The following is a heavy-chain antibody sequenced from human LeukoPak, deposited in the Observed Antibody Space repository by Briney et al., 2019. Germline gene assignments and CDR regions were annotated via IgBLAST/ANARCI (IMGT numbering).Heavy chain of an antibody. CDR3: AKDQEYGYCSSTSCQGANWYFDL. J-gene: IGHJ2*01. D-gene: IGHD2-2*01. CDR2: ISGSGGST. Sequence: GGSLRLSCAASGFTFSSYAMSWVRQAPGKGLEWVSAISGSGGSTYYADSVKGRFTISRDNSKNTLYLQMNSLRAEDTAVYYCAKDQEYGYCSSTSCQGANWYFDLWGRGTLVTVSS. CDR1: GFTFSSYA. V-gene: IGHV3-23*01.